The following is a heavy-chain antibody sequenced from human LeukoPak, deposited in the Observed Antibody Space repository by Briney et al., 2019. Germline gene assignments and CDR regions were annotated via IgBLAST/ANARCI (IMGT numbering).Heavy chain of an antibody. D-gene: IGHD6-19*01. V-gene: IGHV3-21*01. CDR1: GFTFSTYT. CDR3: ANEKWLGGYYFDY. J-gene: IGHJ4*02. CDR2: ISSSSSYI. Sequence: KTGGSLRLSCAASGFTFSTYTMNWARQAPGKGLEWVSSISSSSSYIYYADSVKGRFTISRDNAKNSLYLQMNSLRAEDTAVYYCANEKWLGGYYFDYWGQGTLVTVSS.